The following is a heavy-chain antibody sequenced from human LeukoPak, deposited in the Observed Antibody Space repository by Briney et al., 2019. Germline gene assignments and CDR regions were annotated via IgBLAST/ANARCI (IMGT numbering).Heavy chain of an antibody. CDR3: ARGNGDYAYDY. J-gene: IGHJ4*02. Sequence: SETLSLTCTVSGGSISSYYWSWIRQPPGKGLEWIGYIYYSWSTNYNPSLKSRVTISVDTSKNQFSLKLSSVTAADTAVYYCARGNGDYAYDYWGQGTLVTVSS. CDR2: IYYSWST. D-gene: IGHD4-17*01. V-gene: IGHV4-59*01. CDR1: GGSISSYY.